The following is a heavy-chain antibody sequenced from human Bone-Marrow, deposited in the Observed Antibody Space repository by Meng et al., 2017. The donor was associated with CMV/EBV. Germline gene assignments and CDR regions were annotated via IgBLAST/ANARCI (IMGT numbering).Heavy chain of an antibody. Sequence: GSLRLSCTVSGASISSSSYFWDWIRQPPGKGLEWIGSISYGGSTYYNSSLKSRVTISVDMSKNQFTLKLSSVTAADTAVYYCARGYYDFWSGYYNMYYFDYWGQGTLVTVSS. CDR1: GASISSSSYF. J-gene: IGHJ4*02. D-gene: IGHD3-3*01. CDR3: ARGYYDFWSGYYNMYYFDY. V-gene: IGHV4-39*06. CDR2: ISYGGST.